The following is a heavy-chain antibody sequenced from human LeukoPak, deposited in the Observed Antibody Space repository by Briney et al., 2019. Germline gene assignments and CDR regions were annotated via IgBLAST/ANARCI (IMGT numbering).Heavy chain of an antibody. V-gene: IGHV3-49*04. Sequence: GGSLRLSCRTSGFTFGDYAMSWVRQAPGKGLEWVGFIRSKGYGGATEYAASVKGRFTIARDDSRSIAYLQMNSLKTEDTAVYYCASTIVTSYFYYYYMDVWGKGTTVTVSS. J-gene: IGHJ6*03. CDR3: ASTIVTSYFYYYYMDV. CDR2: IRSKGYGGAT. CDR1: GFTFGDYA. D-gene: IGHD1-26*01.